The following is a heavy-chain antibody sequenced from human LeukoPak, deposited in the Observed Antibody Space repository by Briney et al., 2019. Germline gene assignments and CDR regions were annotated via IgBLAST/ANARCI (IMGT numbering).Heavy chain of an antibody. J-gene: IGHJ6*02. CDR3: ARGLGSHSSSWYYYYYGMDV. Sequence: PGGSLRLSCAASGFTFSSYCMHGVRQAPGKGLEWVAFIWHDGSNKHYADSAKGRFTISKYNSKNKLYLQMNSLRAEDTAVYYCARGLGSHSSSWYYYYYGMDVWGQGTTVTVS. V-gene: IGHV3-33*01. D-gene: IGHD6-13*01. CDR2: IWHDGSNK. CDR1: GFTFSSYC.